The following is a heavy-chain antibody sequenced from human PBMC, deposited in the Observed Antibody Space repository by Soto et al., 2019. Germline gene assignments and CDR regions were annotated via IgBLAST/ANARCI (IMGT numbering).Heavy chain of an antibody. D-gene: IGHD1-26*01. J-gene: IGHJ3*02. Sequence: QVQLQESGPGLVKPSETLSLTCTVSGGSISSYYWSWIRQPPGKGLEWIGYIYYSGSTNYNPSLNSQVTISAATYTTQSSLNLSAVTAADTAVYYCARDRAEGDAFDIWGQGTLVTVSS. CDR1: GGSISSYY. CDR3: ARDRAEGDAFDI. CDR2: IYYSGST. V-gene: IGHV4-59*01.